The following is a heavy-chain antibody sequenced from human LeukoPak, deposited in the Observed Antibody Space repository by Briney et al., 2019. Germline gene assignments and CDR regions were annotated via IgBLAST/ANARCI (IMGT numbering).Heavy chain of an antibody. V-gene: IGHV4-59*01. CDR2: IYYSGST. J-gene: IGHJ6*03. D-gene: IGHD5-12*01. Sequence: PSETLSLTCTVSGGSISSYYWSWIRQPPGKGLEWIGYIYYSGSTNYNPSLKSRVTISVDTSKNQFSLKLSSVTAADTAVYYCARRYSGYIRQNYYYYYMDVWGKGTTVTVSS. CDR3: ARRYSGYIRQNYYYYYMDV. CDR1: GGSISSYY.